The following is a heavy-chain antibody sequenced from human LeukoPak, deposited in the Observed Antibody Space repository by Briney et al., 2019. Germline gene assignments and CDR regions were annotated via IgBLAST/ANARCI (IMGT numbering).Heavy chain of an antibody. CDR1: GFTFSSYS. J-gene: IGHJ4*02. CDR3: ARVMVRGVIPKDY. V-gene: IGHV3-48*01. D-gene: IGHD3-10*01. CDR2: ISSGSSTI. Sequence: GGSLRLSCAASGFTFSSYSMNWVRQAPGKGLEWVSYISSGSSTIYYADSVKGRFTISRDNAKNSLYLQMNSLRSDDTAVYYCARVMVRGVIPKDYWGQGTLVTVSS.